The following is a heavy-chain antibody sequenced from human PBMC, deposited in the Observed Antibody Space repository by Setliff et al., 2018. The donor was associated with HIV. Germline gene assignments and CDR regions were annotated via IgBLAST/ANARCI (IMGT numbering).Heavy chain of an antibody. CDR1: GYSFTNYW. J-gene: IGHJ6*03. D-gene: IGHD2-2*01. V-gene: IGHV5-51*01. CDR3: ARQPGRAAMGREHYYYYYMDV. CDR2: IFPGDSDT. Sequence: PGESLKISCTGSGYSFTNYWIGWVRQMPGKGLEWLGIIFPGDSDTRYSPSFQGQVTISADTSISTAYLQWRSLKASDTAMYYCARQPGRAAMGREHYYYYYMDVWG.